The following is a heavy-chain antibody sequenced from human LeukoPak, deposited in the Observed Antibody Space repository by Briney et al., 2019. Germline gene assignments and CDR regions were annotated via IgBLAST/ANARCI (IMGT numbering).Heavy chain of an antibody. V-gene: IGHV3-23*01. CDR1: GFTFSSYA. J-gene: IGHJ4*02. D-gene: IGHD3-22*01. Sequence: GGSLRLSCAASGFTFSSYAMSWVRQAPGKGLEWVSAISGSGGSTYYADSVKGRFNISRDNSKNTLYLQVNSLRAEDTAIYYCAKNYDSSGYYFFDFDFWGQGTLVTVSS. CDR3: AKNYDSSGYYFFDFDF. CDR2: ISGSGGST.